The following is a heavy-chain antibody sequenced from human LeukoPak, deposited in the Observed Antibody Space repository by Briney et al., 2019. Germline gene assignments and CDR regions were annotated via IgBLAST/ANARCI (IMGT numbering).Heavy chain of an antibody. Sequence: PGGSLRLSCAASGLIFSSSGFHWVRQAPGKGREWGALIRYDGSNKYYADSVKGRFTISRDNSKNTLYLQMNSLRAEDTAMYYCAKVLGSYDSSGYYYTTDYWGQGALVTVSS. CDR3: AKVLGSYDSSGYYYTTDY. D-gene: IGHD3-22*01. CDR1: GLIFSSSG. CDR2: IRYDGSNK. V-gene: IGHV3-30*02. J-gene: IGHJ4*02.